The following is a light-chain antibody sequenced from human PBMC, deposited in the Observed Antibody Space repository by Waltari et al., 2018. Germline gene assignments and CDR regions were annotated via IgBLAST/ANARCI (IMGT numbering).Light chain of an antibody. CDR3: QQYDSSPDT. CDR1: QSVSGGY. V-gene: IGKV3-20*01. Sequence: EIVLTQSPDTLSLSPGERATLSCRASQSVSGGYLASYQQKPGQAPRLLIYGASSRATGIPDRFSGSGSGTDFTLTISRLEPEDFAVYYCQQYDSSPDTFGGGTKVEIK. CDR2: GAS. J-gene: IGKJ4*01.